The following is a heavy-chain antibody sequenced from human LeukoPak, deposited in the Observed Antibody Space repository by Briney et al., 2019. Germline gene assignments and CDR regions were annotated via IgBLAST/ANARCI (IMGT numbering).Heavy chain of an antibody. CDR1: GYTFTSYA. J-gene: IGHJ4*02. D-gene: IGHD3-10*01. CDR3: AREVGGMVRGVIPFDY. Sequence: ASVKVSCKASGYTFTSYAVNWVRQAPGQGLEWMGWINTNTGNPTYAQGFTGRFVFSLDTSVSTAYLQISSLKAEDTAVYYCAREVGGMVRGVIPFDYWGQGTLVTVSS. V-gene: IGHV7-4-1*02. CDR2: INTNTGNP.